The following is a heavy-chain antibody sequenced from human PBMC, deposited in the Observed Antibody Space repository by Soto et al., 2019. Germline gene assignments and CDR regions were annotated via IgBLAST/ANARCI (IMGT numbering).Heavy chain of an antibody. V-gene: IGHV1-18*01. CDR3: ARSGGGYDN. CDR1: GYTFNTYA. Sequence: QVRLVQSGIEVKKPGASVKVSFKTSGYTFNTYALSWVRQAPGQGLEWMGWISAYNGITVYAQVFQGRVTMTTNTSTSTAYLEVTSLRSDDTAVYYCARSGGGYDNWGQGTLVTVSS. CDR2: ISAYNGIT. D-gene: IGHD3-3*01. J-gene: IGHJ4*02.